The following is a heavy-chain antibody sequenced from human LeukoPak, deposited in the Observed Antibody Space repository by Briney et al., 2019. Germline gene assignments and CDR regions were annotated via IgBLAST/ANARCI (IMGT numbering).Heavy chain of an antibody. D-gene: IGHD5-18*01. CDR3: ARDQERGAGYSYGFYYYYYMDV. J-gene: IGHJ6*03. CDR1: GFTVSSNY. CDR2: IYSGGST. V-gene: IGHV3-53*01. Sequence: GGSLRLSCAASGFTVSSNYMSWVRQAPGKGLEWVSVIYSGGSTYYADSVKGRFTISRDNSKNTLYLQMNSLRAEDTAVYYCARDQERGAGYSYGFYYYYYMDVWGKGTTVTVSS.